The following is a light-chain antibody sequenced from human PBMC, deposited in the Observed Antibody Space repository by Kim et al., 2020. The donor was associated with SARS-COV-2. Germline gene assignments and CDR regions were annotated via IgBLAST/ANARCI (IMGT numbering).Light chain of an antibody. CDR1: NIGSQS. CDR3: QVWDSSSDHYV. V-gene: IGLV3-21*02. J-gene: IGLJ1*01. Sequence: SYELTQPPSVSVAPGETARITCGGNNIGSQSAHWYQQKPGQAPVLVVYDNADRPSGIPERFSGSTSGNTATLTISRVEAGDEADYYCQVWDSSSDHYVFGTGTKVTVL. CDR2: DNA.